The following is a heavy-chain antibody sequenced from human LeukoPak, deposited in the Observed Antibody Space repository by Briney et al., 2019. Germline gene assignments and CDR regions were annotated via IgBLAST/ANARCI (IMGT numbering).Heavy chain of an antibody. CDR2: IVGSGAST. CDR3: AKVRVVGDYNWFFDL. J-gene: IGHJ2*01. V-gene: IGHV3-23*01. Sequence: PGGPLRLSCAASGFTFSSYAMSWVRQAPGKGLEWVSAIVGSGASTYYADSVKGRFTISRDNSKNTLHLQMNSLRAEDTAIYHCAKVRVVGDYNWFFDLWGRGTLVTVSS. CDR1: GFTFSSYA. D-gene: IGHD4-17*01.